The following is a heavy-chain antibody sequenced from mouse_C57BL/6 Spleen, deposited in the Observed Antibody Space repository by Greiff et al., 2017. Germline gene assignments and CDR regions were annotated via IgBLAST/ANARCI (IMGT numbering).Heavy chain of an antibody. CDR2: IYPGDGDT. Sequence: QVQLQQSGAELVKPGASVKISCKASGYAFSSYWMNWVKQRPGKGLEWIGQIYPGDGDTNDNGKFKGKATLTADKSSSTAYMQLSSLTSEDSAVYFCARDYGSSYLFDYWGQGTTLTVSS. V-gene: IGHV1-80*01. J-gene: IGHJ2*01. CDR3: ARDYGSSYLFDY. D-gene: IGHD1-1*01. CDR1: GYAFSSYW.